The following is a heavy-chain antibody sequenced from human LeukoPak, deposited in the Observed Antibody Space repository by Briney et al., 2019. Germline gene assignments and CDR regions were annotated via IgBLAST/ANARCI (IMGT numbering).Heavy chain of an antibody. CDR3: ARDRDGGVGASWFDP. CDR2: IYYSGST. D-gene: IGHD1-26*01. CDR1: GGSISSYY. Sequence: SETLSLTCTVSGGSISSYYWSWTRQPPGKGLEWIGYIYYSGSTNYNPSLKSRVTISVDTSKNQFSLKLSSVTAADTAVYYCARDRDGGVGASWFDPWGQGTLVTVSS. V-gene: IGHV4-59*01. J-gene: IGHJ5*02.